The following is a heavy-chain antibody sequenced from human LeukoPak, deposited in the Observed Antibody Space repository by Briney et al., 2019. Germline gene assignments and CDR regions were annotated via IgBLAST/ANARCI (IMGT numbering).Heavy chain of an antibody. J-gene: IGHJ4*02. CDR3: ASGGIYYGAAFDF. Sequence: PGGSLRLSCAASGFTFSNAWMSWVRQAPGKGLEWVGRIKSKTDGGTTDYAAPVKGRFTISRDDSKNTLYLQMNSLRAEDTALYYCASGGIYYGAAFDFWGQGSLVTVSS. CDR2: IKSKTDGGTT. CDR1: GFTFSNAW. D-gene: IGHD1-26*01. V-gene: IGHV3-15*05.